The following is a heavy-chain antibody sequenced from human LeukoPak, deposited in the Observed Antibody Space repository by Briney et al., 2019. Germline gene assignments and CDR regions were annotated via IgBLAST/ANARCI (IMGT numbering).Heavy chain of an antibody. D-gene: IGHD1-26*01. CDR1: GGSISSYH. CDR2: IYYSGST. J-gene: IGHJ4*02. Sequence: SETLSLTCTVSGGSISSYHWSWIRQPPGKGLEWIGCIYYSGSTDYNPSLKSRVTISVDTSKNQFSLKLSSVTAADTAVYYCARDLGGVGATKYYFDYWGQGTLVTVSS. V-gene: IGHV4-59*01. CDR3: ARDLGGVGATKYYFDY.